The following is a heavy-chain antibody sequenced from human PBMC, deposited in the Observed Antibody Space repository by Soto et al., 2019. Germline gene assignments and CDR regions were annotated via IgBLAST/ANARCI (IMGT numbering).Heavy chain of an antibody. D-gene: IGHD3-10*01. CDR1: GYTFTSFP. Sequence: ASVKVSCKASGYTFTSFPMHWVRQAPGQRLEWMGWINAGSGNTKYSQKFQGRVTITRDTSASTAYMELSSLRSEDTAVYYCARAEGYYYGSGSYYNNWGQGTLVTVSS. CDR3: ARAEGYYYGSGSYYNN. V-gene: IGHV1-3*01. CDR2: INAGSGNT. J-gene: IGHJ4*02.